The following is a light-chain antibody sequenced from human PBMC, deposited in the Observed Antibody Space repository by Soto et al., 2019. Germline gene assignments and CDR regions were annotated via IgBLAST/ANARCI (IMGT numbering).Light chain of an antibody. CDR2: DAS. CDR3: QQYNSYSTWT. CDR1: QSISSW. V-gene: IGKV1-5*01. Sequence: DIQMTQSPSTLSASVGDRVTITCRASQSISSWLAWYQQKPGKAPKLLIYDASSLESGVPSRFSGSGSGTEFTLTISSLQPDDFATCYCQQYNSYSTWTFGQGTKVEIK. J-gene: IGKJ1*01.